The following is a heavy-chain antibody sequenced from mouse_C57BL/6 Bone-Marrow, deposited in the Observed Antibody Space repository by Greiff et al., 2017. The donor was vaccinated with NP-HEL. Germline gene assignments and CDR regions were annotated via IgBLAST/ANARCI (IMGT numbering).Heavy chain of an antibody. J-gene: IGHJ2*01. Sequence: DVMLVESGGGLVKPGGSLKLSCAASGFTFSDYGMHWVRQAPEKGLEWVAYISSGSSTIYYADTVKGRFTISRDNAKNTLFLQMTSLRSEDTAMYYGARIYYGSFYHFDYWGQGTTLTVSS. D-gene: IGHD1-1*01. CDR3: ARIYYGSFYHFDY. V-gene: IGHV5-17*01. CDR1: GFTFSDYG. CDR2: ISSGSSTI.